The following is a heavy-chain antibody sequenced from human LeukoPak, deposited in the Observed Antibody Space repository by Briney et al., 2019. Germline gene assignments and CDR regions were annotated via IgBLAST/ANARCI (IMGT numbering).Heavy chain of an antibody. J-gene: IGHJ2*01. CDR1: GGSFSGYY. Sequence: PSETLSLTCAVYGGSFSGYYWSWIRQPPGKGLEWIGEINHSGSTNYNPSLKSRVTISVDTSKNQFSLKLSSVTAADTAVYYCARGIVVVPAAMSYFDLWGRGTLVTVSS. V-gene: IGHV4-34*01. D-gene: IGHD2-2*01. CDR3: ARGIVVVPAAMSYFDL. CDR2: INHSGST.